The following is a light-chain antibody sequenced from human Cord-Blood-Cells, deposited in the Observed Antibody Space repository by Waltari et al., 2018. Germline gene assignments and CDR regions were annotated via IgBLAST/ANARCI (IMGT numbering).Light chain of an antibody. J-gene: IGKJ1*01. V-gene: IGKV1-5*01. CDR2: DAS. CDR3: QQYNSYWT. CDR1: QSISSW. Sequence: DIQMTQSPSTLSASVGDRVTITCRASQSISSWLAWYQQKPGKAPKLLIYDASSLESWVPSRFSGSGSGTEFTLTISSLQPDDFATYYCQQYNSYWTFGQGTKVGIK.